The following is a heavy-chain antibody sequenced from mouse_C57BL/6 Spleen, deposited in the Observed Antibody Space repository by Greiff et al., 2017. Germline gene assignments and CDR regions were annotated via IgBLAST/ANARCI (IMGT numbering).Heavy chain of an antibody. CDR1: GYTFTSYG. CDR3: ARRGDEGY. CDR2: IYPRSGNT. Sequence: QVQLKQSGAELARPGASVKLSCKASGYTFTSYGISWVKQRTGQGLEWIGEIYPRSGNTYYNEKFKGKATLTADKSSSTAYMELRSLTSEDSAVYFCARRGDEGYWGQGTTLTVSS. V-gene: IGHV1-81*01. D-gene: IGHD3-3*01. J-gene: IGHJ2*01.